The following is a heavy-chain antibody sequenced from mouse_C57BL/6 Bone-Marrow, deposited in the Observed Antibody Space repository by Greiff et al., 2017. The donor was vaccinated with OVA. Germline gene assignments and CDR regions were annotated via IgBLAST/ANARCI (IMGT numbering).Heavy chain of an antibody. Sequence: QVQLKQPGAELVKPGASVKMSCKASGYTFTSYWITWVKQRPGQGLEWIGDIYPGSGSTNYNEKFKSKATVTVDTSSSTAYMQLSRLTSEDSAVYYGARSNSSGYFYAMDYWGQGTSVTVSS. CDR1: GYTFTSYW. CDR2: IYPGSGST. V-gene: IGHV1-55*01. CDR3: ARSNSSGYFYAMDY. J-gene: IGHJ4*01. D-gene: IGHD3-2*02.